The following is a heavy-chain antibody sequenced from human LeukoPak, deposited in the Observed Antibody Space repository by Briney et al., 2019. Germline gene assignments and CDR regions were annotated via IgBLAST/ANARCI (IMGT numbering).Heavy chain of an antibody. J-gene: IGHJ4*02. CDR1: GGSFSGYY. D-gene: IGHD2-2*01. Sequence: SETLSLTCAVYGGSFSGYYWSWLRQPPGKGVEWIGEINHSGSTNYNPSLNSRVTISADTSKNHFSLRLRSVTAADTAVYYCAPRYSTRTSCSDYWGQGTLVTVSS. V-gene: IGHV4-34*01. CDR3: APRYSTRTSCSDY. CDR2: INHSGST.